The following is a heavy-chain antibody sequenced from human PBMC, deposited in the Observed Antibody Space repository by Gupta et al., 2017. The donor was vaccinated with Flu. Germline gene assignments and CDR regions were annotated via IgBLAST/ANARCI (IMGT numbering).Heavy chain of an antibody. Sequence: QLHLQESGPGLVKPSQTLSLTCTVSGGSISSGGYYWSWIRQHPGKGLEWIGYIYYSGSTYYNPSLKSRVTRSGDTSKNQFSLKLSSVTAADTAVYYCATSPCGYDFSCPKNFDYWGQGTLVTVSS. CDR2: IYYSGST. D-gene: IGHD5-12*01. CDR3: ATSPCGYDFSCPKNFDY. V-gene: IGHV4-31*03. CDR1: GGSISSGGYY. J-gene: IGHJ4*02.